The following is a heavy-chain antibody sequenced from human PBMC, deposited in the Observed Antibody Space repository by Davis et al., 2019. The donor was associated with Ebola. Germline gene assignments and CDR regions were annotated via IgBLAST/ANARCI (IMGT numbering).Heavy chain of an antibody. CDR2: INSRGNTM. Sequence: GGSLRLSCAASGFTFSDYSMNWVRQAPGKGLEWIAYINSRGNTMYYANSVKGRFAISRDNAENSLFLEMNSLRDEDTAVYYCARRGGGGSNGFDSWGQGTLVTVSS. J-gene: IGHJ4*02. D-gene: IGHD4/OR15-4a*01. CDR1: GFTFSDYS. V-gene: IGHV3-48*02. CDR3: ARRGGGGSNGFDS.